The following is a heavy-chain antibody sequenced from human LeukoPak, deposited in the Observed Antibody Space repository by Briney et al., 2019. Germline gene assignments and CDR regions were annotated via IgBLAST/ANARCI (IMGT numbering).Heavy chain of an antibody. CDR1: GLTFSTSS. J-gene: IGHJ4*01. D-gene: IGHD2-15*01. Sequence: GGSLRLSCAASGLTFSTSSMHWVRQAPGKGLEWVSYISRSSSTIYYADSVKGRFTISRDNAKNSLYLQMNSLRDEDTAVYYCARGYCSGGSCYSDYWGEGTMVTVSS. CDR3: ARGYCSGGSCYSDY. V-gene: IGHV3-48*02. CDR2: ISRSSSTI.